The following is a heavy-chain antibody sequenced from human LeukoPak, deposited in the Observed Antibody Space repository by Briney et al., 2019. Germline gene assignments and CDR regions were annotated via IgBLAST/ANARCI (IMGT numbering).Heavy chain of an antibody. Sequence: GGSLRLSCAASGFTFSDYYMSWIRQAPGKGLEWVSYISGSGSTIYYADSVKGRFTISRDNAKNSLYLQMNSLRAEDTAVYYCARDEYSSSSLDYWGQGTLVTVSS. J-gene: IGHJ4*02. CDR3: ARDEYSSSSLDY. V-gene: IGHV3-11*01. D-gene: IGHD6-6*01. CDR2: ISGSGSTI. CDR1: GFTFSDYY.